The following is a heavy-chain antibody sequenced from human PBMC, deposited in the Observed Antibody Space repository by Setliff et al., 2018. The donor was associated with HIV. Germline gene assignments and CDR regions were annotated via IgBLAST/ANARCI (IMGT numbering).Heavy chain of an antibody. D-gene: IGHD5-18*01. CDR2: IYHSGST. J-gene: IGHJ4*02. V-gene: IGHV4-38-2*01. CDR3: ARVFVDTAVLRVLEYYFDS. CDR1: GYSISSGYY. Sequence: PSETLSLTCAVSGYSISSGYYWGWIRQPPGKGLEWVGSIYHSGSTYYTPSLKSRITISLDTSKNQFSLRMRSVTAADTAVYYCARVFVDTAVLRVLEYYFDSWGRGTLVTVSS.